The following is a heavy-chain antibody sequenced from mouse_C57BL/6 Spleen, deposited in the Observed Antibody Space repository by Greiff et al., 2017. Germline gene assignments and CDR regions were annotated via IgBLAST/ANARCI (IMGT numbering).Heavy chain of an antibody. Sequence: VQLKQPGAELVMPGASVKLSCKASGYTFTSYWMHWVKQRPGQGLEWIGEIDPSDSYTNYNQKFKGKSTLTVDKSSSTAYMQLSSLTSEDSAVYYCARGDTTVDFAYWGQGTLVTVSA. J-gene: IGHJ3*01. CDR2: IDPSDSYT. CDR3: ARGDTTVDFAY. D-gene: IGHD1-1*01. V-gene: IGHV1-69*01. CDR1: GYTFTSYW.